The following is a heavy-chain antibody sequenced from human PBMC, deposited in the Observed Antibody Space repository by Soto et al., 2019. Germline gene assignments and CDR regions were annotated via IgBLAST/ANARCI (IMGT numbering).Heavy chain of an antibody. D-gene: IGHD6-13*01. CDR3: ARDLFRGIAAAGDNWFDP. V-gene: IGHV4-31*03. Sequence: QVQLQESGPGLVKPSQTLSLTCTVSGGSISSGGYYWSWIRQHPGKGLEWIGYISYSGSTYYNPSLKSRVTISVDTSKNQFSLKLSSLTAADTAVYYCARDLFRGIAAAGDNWFDPWGQGTLVTVSS. CDR1: GGSISSGGYY. J-gene: IGHJ5*02. CDR2: ISYSGST.